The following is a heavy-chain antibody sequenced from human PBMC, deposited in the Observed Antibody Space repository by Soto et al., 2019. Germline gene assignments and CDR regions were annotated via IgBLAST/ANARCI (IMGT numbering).Heavy chain of an antibody. Sequence: PSETLSLTCGVSGFPVSYGYYWGWIRQPPGKGLEWLGSIYQSVKTYYNPSLKSRLTLSMDTSRNEFSLRLRSVTAADTAVYFCARLYCSSVSCYNDYWGQGVLVTV. CDR3: ARLYCSSVSCYNDY. CDR2: IYQSVKT. D-gene: IGHD2-2*01. CDR1: GFPVSYGYY. J-gene: IGHJ4*02. V-gene: IGHV4-38-2*01.